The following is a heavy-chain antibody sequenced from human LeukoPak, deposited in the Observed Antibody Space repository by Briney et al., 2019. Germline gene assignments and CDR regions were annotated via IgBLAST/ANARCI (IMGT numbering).Heavy chain of an antibody. CDR3: ARFYDSSGYYYVRYFDY. J-gene: IGHJ4*02. Sequence: PSETLSLTCTVSGGSTSSGDYYWSWIRQPPGKGLEWIGYIYYSGSTYYNPSLKSRVTISVDTSKNQFSLKLSSVTAADTAVYYCARFYDSSGYYYVRYFDYWGQGTLVTVFS. V-gene: IGHV4-30-4*01. CDR1: GGSTSSGDYY. CDR2: IYYSGST. D-gene: IGHD3-22*01.